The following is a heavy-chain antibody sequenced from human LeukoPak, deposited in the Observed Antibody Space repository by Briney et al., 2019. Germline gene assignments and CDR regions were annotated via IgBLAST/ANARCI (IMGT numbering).Heavy chain of an antibody. D-gene: IGHD7-27*01. V-gene: IGHV3-30-3*02. CDR2: ISYDGSNK. Sequence: PGGSLRLSCAASGFTFSSYAMHWVRQAPGKGLEWVATISYDGSNKYYADSVKGRFTISRDNSENTLYLHMNGLRADDTAIYYCAKLTGDFDCWGQGTLVTVSS. CDR3: AKLTGDFDC. J-gene: IGHJ4*02. CDR1: GFTFSSYA.